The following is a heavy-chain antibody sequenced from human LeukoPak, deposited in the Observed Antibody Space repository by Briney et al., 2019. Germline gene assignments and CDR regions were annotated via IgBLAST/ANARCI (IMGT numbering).Heavy chain of an antibody. V-gene: IGHV3-30*04. CDR2: ISYDGSNK. J-gene: IGHJ4*02. Sequence: PGGSLRLSCAASGFTFSSYAMHWVRQAPGKGLEWVAVISYDGSNKYYADSVKGRFTISRDNSKNTLYLQMNSLRAEDTAVYYCARERITGTMYYFDYWGQGTLVTVSS. CDR1: GFTFSSYA. D-gene: IGHD1-14*01. CDR3: ARERITGTMYYFDY.